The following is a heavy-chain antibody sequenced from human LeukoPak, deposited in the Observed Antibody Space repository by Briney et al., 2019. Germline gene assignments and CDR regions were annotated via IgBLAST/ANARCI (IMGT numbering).Heavy chain of an antibody. D-gene: IGHD3-10*01. CDR2: IDPFGRET. CDR1: GDTFSSHY. J-gene: IGHJ4*02. V-gene: IGHV1-46*04. CDR3: TRGSGSYSFDY. Sequence: ASVKVSCKASGDTFSSHYVHWVRQAPGQGPEWMGVIDPFGRETHYAQRLQGRVTMTRDTSASRVDMELSGLRSEDTAVYYCTRGSGSYSFDYWGQGTLATVSS.